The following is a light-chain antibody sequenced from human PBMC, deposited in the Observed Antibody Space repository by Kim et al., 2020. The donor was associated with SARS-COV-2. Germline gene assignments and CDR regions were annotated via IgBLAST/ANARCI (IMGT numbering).Light chain of an antibody. Sequence: DIQLTQSPSFLSASIGDRVNITCWASQAISSYFAWYQQRPGKAPKLLIYDSSTLHSGVPSRFSGSGSGTEFTLTISSLQPEDFATYYCQQLNSSPLTFGGGTKVDIK. CDR3: QQLNSSPLT. CDR1: QAISSY. J-gene: IGKJ4*01. CDR2: DSS. V-gene: IGKV1-9*01.